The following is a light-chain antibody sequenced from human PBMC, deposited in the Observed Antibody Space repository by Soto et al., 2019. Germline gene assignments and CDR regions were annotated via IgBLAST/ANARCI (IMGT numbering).Light chain of an antibody. CDR2: AAS. CDR1: QGITYY. V-gene: IGKV1-27*01. J-gene: IGKJ1*01. CDR3: QQYNNWPPAWT. Sequence: DIQMTQSPSSLSASVGDRVTITCRASQGITYYLAWYQQKPGKVPKLLIYAASTLQSGVPSRYSGGGSGADFTLTISSLQSEDFVVYYCQQYNNWPPAWTFGQGTKVDIK.